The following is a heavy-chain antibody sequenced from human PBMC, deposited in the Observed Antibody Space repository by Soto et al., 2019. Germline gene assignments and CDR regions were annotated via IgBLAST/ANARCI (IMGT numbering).Heavy chain of an antibody. J-gene: IGHJ4*02. CDR1: GYMFTTYA. Sequence: RASVKVSCKASGYMFTTYAIHWVRQAPGHRLEWMAWINPANGKTKSSQKYQGRVTFTRDTSATTAYMELTSLTPEDTAVYYCARHSGQWLVLGTVDYWGQGTLVTVSS. CDR2: INPANGKT. CDR3: ARHSGQWLVLGTVDY. D-gene: IGHD6-19*01. V-gene: IGHV1-3*01.